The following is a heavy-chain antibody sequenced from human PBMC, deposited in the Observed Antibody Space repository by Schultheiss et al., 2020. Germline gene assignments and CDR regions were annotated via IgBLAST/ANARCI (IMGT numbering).Heavy chain of an antibody. CDR2: INHSGST. Sequence: SETLSLTCAVYGWSFSGYYWSWIRQPPGKGLEWIGEINHSGSTNYNPSLKSRVTISVDTSKNQFSLKLSSVTAADTAVYYCARVRYTQRITIFGVVKRPWYFDYWGQGTLVTVSS. CDR3: ARVRYTQRITIFGVVKRPWYFDY. J-gene: IGHJ4*02. V-gene: IGHV4-34*01. CDR1: GWSFSGYY. D-gene: IGHD3-3*01.